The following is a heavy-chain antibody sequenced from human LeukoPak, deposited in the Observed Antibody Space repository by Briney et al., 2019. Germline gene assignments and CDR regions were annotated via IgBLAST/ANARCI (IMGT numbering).Heavy chain of an antibody. CDR1: GYTFTGYY. J-gene: IGHJ4*02. D-gene: IGHD5-18*01. CDR3: AKQTYTVMVNFDY. CDR2: INPNSGGT. V-gene: IGHV1-2*02. Sequence: GASVKVSCKASGYTFTGYYMHWVRQAPGQGLEWMGWINPNSGGTNYAQKFQGRVTMTRDTSISTAYMELSRLRSDDTAVYYCAKQTYTVMVNFDYWGQGTLVTVSS.